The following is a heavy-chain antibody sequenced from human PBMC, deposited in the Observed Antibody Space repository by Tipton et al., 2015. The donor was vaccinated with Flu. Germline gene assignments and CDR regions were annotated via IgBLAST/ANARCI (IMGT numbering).Heavy chain of an antibody. CDR2: IYYSGST. D-gene: IGHD3-3*01. J-gene: IGHJ3*02. Sequence: TLSLTCTVSGGSISSYYWSWIRQPPGKGLEWIGYIYYSGSTNYNPSLKSRVTMSVDTSKNQFSLKLSSVTAADTAVYYCALDGRFSTAFDIWGQGTMVTVSS. CDR1: GGSISSYY. V-gene: IGHV4-59*12. CDR3: ALDGRFSTAFDI.